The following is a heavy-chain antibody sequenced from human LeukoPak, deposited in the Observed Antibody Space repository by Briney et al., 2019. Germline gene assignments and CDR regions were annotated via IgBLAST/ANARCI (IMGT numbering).Heavy chain of an antibody. CDR1: GFTFSSYE. V-gene: IGHV3-48*03. Sequence: PGGSLKLSCAASGFTFSSYEMNWVRQAPGKGLEWVSYISSSGSTIYYADSVKGRFTIARDNAKNLLYLQMNSLRAEDTAVYYCARGGGYSGYEVSVFDYWGQGTLVTVSS. CDR3: ARGGGYSGYEVSVFDY. D-gene: IGHD5-12*01. J-gene: IGHJ4*02. CDR2: ISSSGSTI.